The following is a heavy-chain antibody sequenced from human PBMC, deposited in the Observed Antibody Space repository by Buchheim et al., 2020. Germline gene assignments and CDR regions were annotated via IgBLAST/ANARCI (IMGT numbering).Heavy chain of an antibody. CDR3: ARGGYSTDGSSDY. CDR2: INSDGGT. V-gene: IGHV3-74*01. J-gene: IGHJ4*02. CDR1: GFTVSGYW. D-gene: IGHD5-24*01. Sequence: EVHLVESGGGLVQPGGSLRLSCAASGFTVSGYWMHWVRHVPGQGLVWVLRINSDGGTNYADSVKGRFPISRDNAKKMLYLQMNSLRAEDTAIYYCARGGYSTDGSSDYWGQGTL.